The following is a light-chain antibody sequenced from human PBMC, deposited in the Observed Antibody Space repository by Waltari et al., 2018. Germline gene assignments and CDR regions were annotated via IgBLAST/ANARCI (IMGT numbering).Light chain of an antibody. CDR3: CSYAGSSTFHVL. Sequence: QSVLTQPASMSGSPGQSTTISCTGTNSDVGSYNLVSWYQQHPGKAPRLIIYDVITRPSGVSDRFSGSKSGNTASLTVSGLQPEDEAEYFCCSYAGSSTFHVLFGGGTKLTVL. J-gene: IGLJ2*01. CDR1: NSDVGSYNL. CDR2: DVI. V-gene: IGLV2-23*02.